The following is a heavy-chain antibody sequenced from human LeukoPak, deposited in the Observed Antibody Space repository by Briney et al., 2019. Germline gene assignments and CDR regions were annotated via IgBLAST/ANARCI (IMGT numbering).Heavy chain of an antibody. V-gene: IGHV4-34*01. CDR3: ARGLRSSGYNV. CDR1: GGAFSAYY. J-gene: IGHJ6*03. D-gene: IGHD6-19*01. Sequence: SETLSLTCAVSGGAFSAYYWTWIRQPPGKGLEWIGEITHSGGTNYNPSLRSRVTLSVDTFNHQFSLNLNSVTAADTAVYYCARGLRSSGYNVWGKGTTVTVPS. CDR2: ITHSGGT.